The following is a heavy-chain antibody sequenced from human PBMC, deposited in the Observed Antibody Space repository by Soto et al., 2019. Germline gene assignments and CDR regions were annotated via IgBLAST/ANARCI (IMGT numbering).Heavy chain of an antibody. CDR2: IIPIFGTA. CDR1: GGTFSSYA. CDR3: ARDRHRSTMIVPLVP. V-gene: IGHV1-69*05. J-gene: IGHJ5*02. Sequence: SVKVSCKASGGTFSSYAISWVRQAPGQGLEWMGGIIPIFGTANYAQKFQGRVTITTDTSTSTAYMELRSLRSDDTAVYYCARDRHRSTMIVPLVPWGQGTLVTVSS. D-gene: IGHD3-22*01.